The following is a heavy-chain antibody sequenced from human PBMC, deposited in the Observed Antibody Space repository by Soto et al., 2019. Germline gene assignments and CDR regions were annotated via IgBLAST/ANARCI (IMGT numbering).Heavy chain of an antibody. J-gene: IGHJ4*02. Sequence: QVQLVQSGAEVKKPGASVKVSCKASGYTFPSYDINWVRQATGQGLEWMGWMNPNSGNTGYAQKFQGRVTMTRNTSISTAYMELSSLRSEDTAVYYCARGRHIVGATIAGYWGQGTLVTVSS. D-gene: IGHD1-26*01. V-gene: IGHV1-8*01. CDR3: ARGRHIVGATIAGY. CDR1: GYTFPSYD. CDR2: MNPNSGNT.